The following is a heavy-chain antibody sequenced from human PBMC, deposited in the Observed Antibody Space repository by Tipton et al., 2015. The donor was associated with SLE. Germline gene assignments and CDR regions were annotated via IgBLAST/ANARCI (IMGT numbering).Heavy chain of an antibody. V-gene: IGHV4-59*11. CDR2: IYYSVST. CDR3: ASSLPRIGSGWSYYYYYGMDV. D-gene: IGHD6-19*01. J-gene: IGHJ6*02. CDR1: GGSISSHY. Sequence: TLSLTCTVSGGSISSHYWSWIRQPPGKGLEWIGYIYYSVSTNYNPSLKSRATISVDTSKNQFSLKLSSVTAADTAVYYCASSLPRIGSGWSYYYYYGMDVWGRGTTVTVSS.